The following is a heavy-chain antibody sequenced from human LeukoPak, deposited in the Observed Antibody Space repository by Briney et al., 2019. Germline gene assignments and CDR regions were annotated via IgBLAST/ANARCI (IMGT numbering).Heavy chain of an antibody. CDR1: GFTFSSYA. CDR2: ISGSGGST. Sequence: AGGSLRLSCAASGFTFSSYAMSWVRQAPGKGLEWVSAISGSGGSTYYADSVKGRFTISRDNSKNTLYLQMNSLRAEDTAVYYCARSPTVAGPSPFDYWGQGTLVTVSS. V-gene: IGHV3-23*01. D-gene: IGHD6-19*01. J-gene: IGHJ4*02. CDR3: ARSPTVAGPSPFDY.